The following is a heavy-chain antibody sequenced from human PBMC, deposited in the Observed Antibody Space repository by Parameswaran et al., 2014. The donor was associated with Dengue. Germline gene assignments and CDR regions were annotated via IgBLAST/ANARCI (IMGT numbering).Heavy chain of an antibody. D-gene: IGHD2-2*01. V-gene: IGHV1-3*01. Sequence: WVRQAPGQRLEWMGWINAGNGNTKYSQKFQGRVTITRDTSASTAYMELSSLRSEDTAVYYCARDQDVVVPAAIASYYYGMDVWGQGTTVTVSS. CDR3: ARDQDVVVPAAIASYYYGMDV. J-gene: IGHJ6*02. CDR2: INAGNGNT.